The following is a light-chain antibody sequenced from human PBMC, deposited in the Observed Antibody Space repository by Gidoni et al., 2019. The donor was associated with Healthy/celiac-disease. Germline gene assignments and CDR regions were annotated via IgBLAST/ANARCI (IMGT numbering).Light chain of an antibody. CDR2: DAS. CDR3: QQYDNLPLT. Sequence: IHMTQSPSSLSASVGDRVTITCQASQDISNYLNLYQQKPGKAPKLLIYDASNLETGVPSRFSGSGAGTDFTFTISSLQPEDIATYYCQQYDNLPLTFGGGTKVEIK. J-gene: IGKJ4*01. CDR1: QDISNY. V-gene: IGKV1-33*01.